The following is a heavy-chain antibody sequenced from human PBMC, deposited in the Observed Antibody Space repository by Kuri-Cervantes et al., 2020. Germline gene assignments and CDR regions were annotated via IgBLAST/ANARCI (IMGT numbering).Heavy chain of an antibody. CDR2: ISYDGSNK. J-gene: IGHJ4*02. V-gene: IGHV3-30*18. CDR3: AKSIVGADSSWYLGFDY. CDR1: GFTFSSYG. D-gene: IGHD6-13*01. Sequence: LSLTCAASGFTFSSYGMHWVRQAPGKGLEWVAVISYDGSNKYYADSVKGRFTISRDNSKNTLYLQMNSLRAEDTAVYYCAKSIVGADSSWYLGFDYWGQGTLVTVSS.